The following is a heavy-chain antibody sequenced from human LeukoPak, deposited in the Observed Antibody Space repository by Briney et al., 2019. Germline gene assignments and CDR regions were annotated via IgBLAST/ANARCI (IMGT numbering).Heavy chain of an antibody. CDR2: IYSGGSA. J-gene: IGHJ4*02. V-gene: IGHV3-66*01. CDR1: GFTVSGNY. CDR3: ARASYTTTWHHLGS. D-gene: IGHD3-16*01. Sequence: GGSLRLSCAASGFTVSGNYMNWVRQAPGKGLEWVSVIYSGGSADYTDSVKGRFTISRDNSKNTLYLQMGSLRAEDMAVYYCARASYTTTWHHLGSWGQGTLVTVSS.